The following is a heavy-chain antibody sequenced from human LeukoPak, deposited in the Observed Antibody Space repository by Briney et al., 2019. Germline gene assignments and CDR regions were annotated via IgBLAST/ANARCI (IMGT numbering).Heavy chain of an antibody. CDR3: ARGEASLELDYYYYYYMDV. Sequence: SVKVSCKASGGTFSSYAISWVRQAPGQGLEWMGGIIPIFGTANYAQKFQGRVTITADESTSTAYMELSSLRSEDTAVYYCARGEASLELDYYYYYYMDVWGKGTTVTVSS. V-gene: IGHV1-69*13. D-gene: IGHD1-7*01. CDR2: IIPIFGTA. CDR1: GGTFSSYA. J-gene: IGHJ6*03.